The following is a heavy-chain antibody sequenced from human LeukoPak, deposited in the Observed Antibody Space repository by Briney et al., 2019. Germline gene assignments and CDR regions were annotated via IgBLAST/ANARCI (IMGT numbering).Heavy chain of an antibody. J-gene: IGHJ5*02. Sequence: PGGSLRLSCAASGFTFGDYGMSWVRQAPGKGLEWVSGINWNGGSTGYADSVKGRFTISRDNAKNSLYLQMDSLRAEDAAFYYCAAQGYCSDGSCSWGQGTLVTVSS. CDR2: INWNGGST. CDR1: GFTFGDYG. D-gene: IGHD2-15*01. CDR3: AAQGYCSDGSCS. V-gene: IGHV3-20*04.